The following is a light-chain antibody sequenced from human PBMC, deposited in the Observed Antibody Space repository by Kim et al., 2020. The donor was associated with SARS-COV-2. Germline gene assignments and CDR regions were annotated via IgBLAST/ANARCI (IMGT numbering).Light chain of an antibody. CDR1: SGHSSYS. Sequence: SAPPTCTLNSGHSSYSVAWHQQQPEKGTRYLMKLNSDGSHSKGDGIPDRFSGSSSGAERYLTITSLQSEDEADYYCQTWGTGIPVFGGGTQLTVL. J-gene: IGLJ3*02. CDR3: QTWGTGIPV. V-gene: IGLV4-69*01. CDR2: LNSDGSH.